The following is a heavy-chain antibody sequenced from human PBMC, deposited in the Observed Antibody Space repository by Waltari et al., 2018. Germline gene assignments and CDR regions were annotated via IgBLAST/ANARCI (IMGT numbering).Heavy chain of an antibody. V-gene: IGHV3-7*01. D-gene: IGHD6-13*01. CDR1: GFTFSRSW. J-gene: IGHJ4*02. Sequence: EVQVVESGGGLVQPGGSLRLSCAASGFTFSRSWMTWVRQAPGEGLGWVGNIKNEGRETYYVDSGNGRFTISRDNTKNSLYLQMSSLRAEDTAVYYCAIGGVETSWYWRYWGQGTLVTVSS. CDR2: IKNEGRET. CDR3: AIGGVETSWYWRY.